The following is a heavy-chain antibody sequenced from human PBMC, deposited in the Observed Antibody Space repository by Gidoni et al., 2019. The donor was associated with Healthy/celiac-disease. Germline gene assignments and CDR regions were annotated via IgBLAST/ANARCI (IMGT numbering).Heavy chain of an antibody. CDR2: ISYDGSNK. Sequence: QVQLVESGGGVVQPGRSLRLSCAASGFTFSSYAMHWVRQAPGKGLEWVAVISYDGSNKYYADSVKGRFTISRDNSKNTLYLQMNSLRAEDTAVYYCARDPNSGNWNYYYYYYMDVWGKGTTVTVSS. V-gene: IGHV3-30-3*01. D-gene: IGHD1-20*01. CDR3: ARDPNSGNWNYYYYYYMDV. J-gene: IGHJ6*03. CDR1: GFTFSSYA.